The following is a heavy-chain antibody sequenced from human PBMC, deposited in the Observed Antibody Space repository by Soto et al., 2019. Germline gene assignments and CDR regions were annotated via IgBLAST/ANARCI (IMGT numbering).Heavy chain of an antibody. J-gene: IGHJ3*02. D-gene: IGHD3-22*01. CDR3: ALDDYYDSSGYPPSDAFDI. CDR2: IYPGDSDT. CDR1: GYSFTSYW. Sequence: EESLKISCKGSGYSFTSYWIGWVRQMPGKGLEWMGIIYPGDSDTRYSPSFQGQVTISADKSISTAYLQWSSLKASDTAMYYCALDDYYDSSGYPPSDAFDIWGQGTMVTVSS. V-gene: IGHV5-51*01.